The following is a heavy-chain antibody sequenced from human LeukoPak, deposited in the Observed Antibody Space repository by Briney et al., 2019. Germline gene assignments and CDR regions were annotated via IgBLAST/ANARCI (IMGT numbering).Heavy chain of an antibody. J-gene: IGHJ4*02. CDR3: ARAKYNDFWSGSYYFDY. Sequence: GGSLRLSCAASGFTISAYYMCWIRQAPGKGRVGGSFLSCGGNSLHYPDSVKGRFTISRDNAKNSLSLQMNSLRAEDTAVYYCARAKYNDFWSGSYYFDYWGQGTLVTVSS. CDR2: LSCGGNSL. V-gene: IGHV3-11*04. CDR1: GFTISAYY. D-gene: IGHD3-3*01.